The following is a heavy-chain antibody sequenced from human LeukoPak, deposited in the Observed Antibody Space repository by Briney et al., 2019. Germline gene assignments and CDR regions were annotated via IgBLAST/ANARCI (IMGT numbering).Heavy chain of an antibody. J-gene: IGHJ6*03. D-gene: IGHD3-10*01. CDR1: GGTFSSYD. Sequence: ASVKVSCKASGGTFSSYDISWVRQAPGQGLEWMGGIMPMFGKANYAQKFQGRVTTTADKATSTAYMELSSLRSDDTAVYYCARDDPYYYGSGRRTKHYYYYYMDVWGKGTTVTISS. V-gene: IGHV1-69*06. CDR3: ARDDPYYYGSGRRTKHYYYYYMDV. CDR2: IMPMFGKA.